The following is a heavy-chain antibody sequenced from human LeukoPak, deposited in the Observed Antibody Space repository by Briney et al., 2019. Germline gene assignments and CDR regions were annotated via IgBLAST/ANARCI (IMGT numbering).Heavy chain of an antibody. CDR1: GFTFSIYT. Sequence: KSGGSLRLSCAASGFTFSIYTMNWVRQAPGKGLEWVSAISSSSGYIYYADSVRGRFTISRDNAKNSLYLQMNSLRAEVTAVYYCARWGDYWGQGTLVTVSS. D-gene: IGHD3-16*01. J-gene: IGHJ4*02. CDR2: ISSSSGYI. CDR3: ARWGDY. V-gene: IGHV3-21*01.